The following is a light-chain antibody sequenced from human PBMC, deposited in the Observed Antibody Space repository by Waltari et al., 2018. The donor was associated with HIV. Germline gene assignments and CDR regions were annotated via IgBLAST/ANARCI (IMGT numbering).Light chain of an antibody. V-gene: IGLV2-23*01. CDR3: CAYAGGLE. CDR1: SSDTGNYNL. J-gene: IGLJ2*01. CDR2: EDN. Sequence: SITISCTGTSSDTGNYNLVSWYQLYPGKAPKLIIYEDNKRPSGVSNRFSGSKSADTASLTISGLQAEDEADYYCCAYAGGLEFGGGTKLTVL.